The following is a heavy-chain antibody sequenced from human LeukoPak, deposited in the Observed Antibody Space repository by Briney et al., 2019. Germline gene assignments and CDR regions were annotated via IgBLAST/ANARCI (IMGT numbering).Heavy chain of an antibody. D-gene: IGHD6-19*01. CDR2: LNSDGSTT. J-gene: IGHJ4*02. Sequence: PGGSLRLSCAASGFTFSSYWMHWVRQAPGKGLVWVSRLNSDGSTTTYADSVKGRFTISRDNAKNSLYLQMNSLRAEDTAVYYCARDLGSGWYLWGQGTLVTVSS. V-gene: IGHV3-74*01. CDR3: ARDLGSGWYL. CDR1: GFTFSSYW.